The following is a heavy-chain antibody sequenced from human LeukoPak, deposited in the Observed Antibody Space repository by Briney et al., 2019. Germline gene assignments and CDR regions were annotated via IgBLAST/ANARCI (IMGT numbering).Heavy chain of an antibody. CDR1: GFTFSSYS. Sequence: GGSLRLSCAASGFTFSSYSMNWVRQAPGKGLEWVSYISSSSSTIYYADSVKGRFTISRDNAKNSLYLQMNSLRAEDTAVYYCARVDAPVSVVPYMDVWGKGTTVTVSS. D-gene: IGHD4-23*01. V-gene: IGHV3-48*01. J-gene: IGHJ6*03. CDR2: ISSSSSTI. CDR3: ARVDAPVSVVPYMDV.